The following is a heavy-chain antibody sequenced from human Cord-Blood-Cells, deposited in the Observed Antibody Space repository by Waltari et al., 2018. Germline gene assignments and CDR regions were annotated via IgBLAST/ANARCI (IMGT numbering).Heavy chain of an antibody. CDR1: GCSISSGGYY. Sequence: QVQLQESGPGLVKPSQTLSLTCTVSGCSISSGGYYRSWIRQHPGKGLEWIGYIYYSGSTYYNPSLKSRVTISVDTSKNQFSLKLSSVTAADTAVYYCARDLTGGYYFDYWGQGTLVTVSS. CDR3: ARDLTGGYYFDY. J-gene: IGHJ4*02. CDR2: IYYSGST. V-gene: IGHV4-31*03. D-gene: IGHD7-27*01.